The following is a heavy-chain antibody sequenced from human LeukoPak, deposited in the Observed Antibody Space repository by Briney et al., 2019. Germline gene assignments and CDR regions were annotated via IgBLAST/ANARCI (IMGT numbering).Heavy chain of an antibody. CDR1: GGSFSGYY. CDR2: INHSGST. D-gene: IGHD3-22*01. CDR3: ARDGYYYDSSGSPHYYYYYGMDV. Sequence: KPSETLSLTCAVYGGSFSGYYWSWIRQPPGKGLEWIGEINHSGSTNYNPSLKSRVTISVDTSKNQFSLKLSSVTAADTAVYYCARDGYYYDSSGSPHYYYYYGMDVWGQGTTVTVSS. J-gene: IGHJ6*02. V-gene: IGHV4-34*01.